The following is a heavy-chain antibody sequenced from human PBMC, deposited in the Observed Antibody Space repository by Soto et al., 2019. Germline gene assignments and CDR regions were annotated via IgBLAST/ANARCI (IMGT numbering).Heavy chain of an antibody. Sequence: QVQLVQSGAEVKKPGASVKVSCKASGYTFTNYGVTWVRQAPGQGLEWMGWINTYNGNTNYEEKFQGRVTVTTDTPATTAYMELRSLRSDDTAVYYCARGADPTYFDNWGQGTLGTVSS. CDR3: ARGADPTYFDN. J-gene: IGHJ4*02. CDR1: GYTFTNYG. V-gene: IGHV1-18*01. D-gene: IGHD6-25*01. CDR2: INTYNGNT.